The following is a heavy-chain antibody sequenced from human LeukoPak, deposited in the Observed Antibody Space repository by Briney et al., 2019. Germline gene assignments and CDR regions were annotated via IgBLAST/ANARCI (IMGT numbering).Heavy chain of an antibody. V-gene: IGHV1-18*01. CDR2: ISAYNGNT. D-gene: IGHD3-22*01. CDR1: GYTFTSYG. CDR3: ARDRVEYYYDSSGFLFDY. Sequence: ASVKVSCKASGYTFTSYGISWVRQAPGQGLEWMGWISAYNGNTNYAQKFQGRVTMTRDTSISTAYMELSRLRSDDTAVYYCARDRVEYYYDSSGFLFDYWGQGTLVTVSS. J-gene: IGHJ4*02.